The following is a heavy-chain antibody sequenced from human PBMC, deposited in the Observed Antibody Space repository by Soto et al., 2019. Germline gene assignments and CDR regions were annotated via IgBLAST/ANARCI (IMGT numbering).Heavy chain of an antibody. D-gene: IGHD3-9*01. Sequence: GGSLRLSCAASGFTFSSYAMSWVRQAPGKGLEWVSAISGSGGSTYYADSVKGLFTISRYNSNNTLYLQMNSLRAEDTAVYYCATDAYYDILTGHDYWGQGTLVTVSS. CDR1: GFTFSSYA. J-gene: IGHJ4*02. CDR3: ATDAYYDILTGHDY. CDR2: ISGSGGST. V-gene: IGHV3-23*01.